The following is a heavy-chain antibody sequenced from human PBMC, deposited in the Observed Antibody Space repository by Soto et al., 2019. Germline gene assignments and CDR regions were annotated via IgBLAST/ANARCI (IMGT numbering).Heavy chain of an antibody. D-gene: IGHD3-9*01. V-gene: IGHV1-69*02. J-gene: IGHJ5*02. Sequence: QVQLVQSGAEVKKPGASVKVSCKASGGTFSSYTISWVRQAPGQGLEWMGRIIPILGIANYAQKFQGRVTITADKSTSTAYLELSSLSSEDTAVSYCARGNGIRYFEWLSVRTYNWFDPWGKGALVTVSS. CDR1: GGTFSSYT. CDR3: ARGNGIRYFEWLSVRTYNWFDP. CDR2: IIPILGIA.